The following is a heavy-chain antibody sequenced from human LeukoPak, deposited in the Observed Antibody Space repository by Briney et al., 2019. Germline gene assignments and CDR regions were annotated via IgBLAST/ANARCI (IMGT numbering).Heavy chain of an antibody. J-gene: IGHJ4*02. V-gene: IGHV3-9*01. Sequence: GRSLRLSCAASGFTFDDYTMHWVRQAPGKGLEWVSGITWNSGSIGYADSVRGRFTISRDNAKNSLYLEMNSLRAEDTALYYCAREDHFASWGQGTLVTVSS. CDR2: ITWNSGSI. CDR1: GFTFDDYT. CDR3: AREDHFAS.